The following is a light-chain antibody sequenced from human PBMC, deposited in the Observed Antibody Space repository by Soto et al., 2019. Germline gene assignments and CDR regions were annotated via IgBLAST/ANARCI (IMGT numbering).Light chain of an antibody. V-gene: IGKV2-28*01. CDR2: LGS. J-gene: IGKJ4*01. CDR1: QSLLQSDSNNY. CDR3: MQALQTPLT. Sequence: DIVMTQSPLSLPVTPGEPASISCRSSQSLLQSDSNNYLDWYLQKPGQSPHLLIYLGSNRASGVPDTFSGSGSGTDFTLQISRVEAEDVGIYYCMQALQTPLTFGGGTKV.